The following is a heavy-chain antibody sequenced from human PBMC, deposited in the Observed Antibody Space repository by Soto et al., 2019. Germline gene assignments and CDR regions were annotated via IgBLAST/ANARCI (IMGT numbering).Heavy chain of an antibody. D-gene: IGHD3-10*02. CDR3: AKLVRDDVRRSDLDH. J-gene: IGHJ4*02. CDR2: FYYSGTT. Sequence: PSETLSLTCTVSGGSISSGGYYWSWIRQHPGKGLEWIGTFYYSGTTSQNPPLRSRITISGDTSRNQFSLNLRSVTAADSGVYYCAKLVRDDVRRSDLDHWGQGTLVTVSS. CDR1: GGSISSGGYY. V-gene: IGHV4-31*03.